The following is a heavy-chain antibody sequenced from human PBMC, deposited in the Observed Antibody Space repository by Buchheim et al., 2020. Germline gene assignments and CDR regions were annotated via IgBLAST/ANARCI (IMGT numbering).Heavy chain of an antibody. CDR3: ARLHYYGLYYFDY. D-gene: IGHD3-10*01. J-gene: IGHJ4*02. CDR1: GFTFSDYY. Sequence: QVQLVESGGGLVKPGGSLRLSCAASGFTFSDYYMSWIRQHPGKGLEWIGYIYYSGSTYYNPSLKSRVTISVDTSKNQFSLKLSSVTAADTAVYYCARLHYYGLYYFDYWGQGTL. V-gene: IGHV4-31*02. CDR2: IYYSGST.